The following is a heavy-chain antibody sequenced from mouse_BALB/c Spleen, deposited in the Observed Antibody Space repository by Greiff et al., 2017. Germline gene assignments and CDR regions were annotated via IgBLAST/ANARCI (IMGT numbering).Heavy chain of an antibody. V-gene: IGHV5-12-1*01. Sequence: EVKVVESGGGLVKPGGSLKLSCAASGFAFSSYDMSWVRQTPEKRLEWVAYISSGGGSTYYPDTVKGRFTISRDNAKNTLYLQMSSLKSEDTAMYYCARHGGVVSFDYGGQGTTLTVSS. D-gene: IGHD1-1*01. CDR2: ISSGGGST. CDR1: GFAFSSYD. CDR3: ARHGGVVSFDY. J-gene: IGHJ2*01.